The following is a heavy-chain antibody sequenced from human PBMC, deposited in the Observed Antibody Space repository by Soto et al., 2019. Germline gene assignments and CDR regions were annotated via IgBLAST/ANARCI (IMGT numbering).Heavy chain of an antibody. CDR3: TGRIVATEPVFDS. D-gene: IGHD5-12*01. Sequence: VGSLRLSCAASGFAFSDSTIHWVRQASGKGLEWVGRIRSKANTYATAYTASVKGRFTVSRDDSNSTAYLQMNSLKSEDTAVYFCTGRIVATEPVFDSWGQGTLVTVSS. CDR2: IRSKANTYAT. J-gene: IGHJ4*02. CDR1: GFAFSDST. V-gene: IGHV3-73*01.